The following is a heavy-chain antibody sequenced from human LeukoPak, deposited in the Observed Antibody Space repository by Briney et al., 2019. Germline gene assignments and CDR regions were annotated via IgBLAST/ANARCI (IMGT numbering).Heavy chain of an antibody. CDR3: ARSSTDSDAFDI. D-gene: IGHD6-6*01. V-gene: IGHV4-59*01. CDR2: IYYSGST. Sequence: SETLSLTCTVSGGSISSYYWSWIRQPPGKGLEWTGYIYYSGSTNYNPSLKSRVTISVDTSKNQFSLKLSSVTAADTAVYYCARSSTDSDAFDIWGQGTMVTVSS. CDR1: GGSISSYY. J-gene: IGHJ3*02.